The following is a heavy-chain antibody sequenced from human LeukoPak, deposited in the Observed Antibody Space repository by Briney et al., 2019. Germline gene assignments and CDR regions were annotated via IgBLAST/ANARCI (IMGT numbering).Heavy chain of an antibody. CDR1: GFTFSNYG. CDR2: ITSGVGIT. Sequence: GGSLSLSCAASGFTFSNYGMNWVRQAPGKGLEWVSIITSGVGITYYADSVKGRFTISRDNSKSTLYLQMNSLRAEDTAVYYCAKGDYYDFDYWGQGTLVTVSS. J-gene: IGHJ4*02. CDR3: AKGDYYDFDY. V-gene: IGHV3-23*01. D-gene: IGHD3-10*01.